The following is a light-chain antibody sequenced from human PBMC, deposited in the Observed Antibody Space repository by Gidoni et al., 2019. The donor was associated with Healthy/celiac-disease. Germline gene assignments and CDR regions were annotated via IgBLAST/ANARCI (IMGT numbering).Light chain of an antibody. CDR2: KAS. Sequence: DIQMTPSPSTLSASVGDRVTITCRPSQSISSWLAWYQQKPGKAPKRLIYKASSLESGVPSRFSGSGSGTEFTLTISSLQPDDFATYYCQQYNSYPVTFGQGTKVEIK. J-gene: IGKJ1*01. V-gene: IGKV1-5*03. CDR1: QSISSW. CDR3: QQYNSYPVT.